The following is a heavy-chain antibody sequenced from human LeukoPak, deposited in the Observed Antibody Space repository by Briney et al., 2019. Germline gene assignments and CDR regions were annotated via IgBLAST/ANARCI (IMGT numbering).Heavy chain of an antibody. CDR3: ARDRKPTPLYYGMDV. V-gene: IGHV5-10-1*01. Sequence: GESLKISCKASGYTFTNFWISWVRQMPGKGLEWMGRIDPSDSYSNYSPSFQGHVTISTDKSISTAYLQWSSLKASDTAMYYCARDRKPTPLYYGMDVWGQGTTVTVSS. CDR2: IDPSDSYS. J-gene: IGHJ6*02. CDR1: GYTFTNFW.